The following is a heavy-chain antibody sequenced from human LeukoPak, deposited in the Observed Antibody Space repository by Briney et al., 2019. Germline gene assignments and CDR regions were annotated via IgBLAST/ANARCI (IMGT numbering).Heavy chain of an antibody. V-gene: IGHV3-48*01. D-gene: IGHD4-17*01. CDR2: ISSSSSTI. Sequence: GGSLRLSCAASGFTFSSYSMNWVRQAPGKGLEWVSYISSSSSTIYYADSVKGRFTISRDNSKNTVYLQMNSLRGEDTAIYYCARGVTVTTDFWGQGTLVTVSS. CDR1: GFTFSSYS. CDR3: ARGVTVTTDF. J-gene: IGHJ4*02.